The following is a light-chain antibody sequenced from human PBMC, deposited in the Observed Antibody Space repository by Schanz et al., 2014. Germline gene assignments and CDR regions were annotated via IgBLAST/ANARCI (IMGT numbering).Light chain of an antibody. CDR3: SSYTSSSTPVV. J-gene: IGLJ2*01. Sequence: QSALTQPASVSGSPGQSITISCTGTSSDVGGYDFVSWYQQHPGKAPKLLLYDVSDRPSGISTRFSGSKSGNTASLTISGLQAEDEAVYYCSSYTSSSTPVVFGGGTKLTVL. CDR2: DVS. V-gene: IGLV2-14*01. CDR1: SSDVGGYDF.